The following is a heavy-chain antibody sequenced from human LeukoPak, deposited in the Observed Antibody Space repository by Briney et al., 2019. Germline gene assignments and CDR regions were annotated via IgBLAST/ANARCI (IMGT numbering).Heavy chain of an antibody. CDR1: GFPFSGYG. D-gene: IGHD5-12*01. V-gene: IGHV3-30*02. Sequence: QTGGSLRLSCAASGFPFSGYGMNWVRQAPGKGLEWVAYIRNDGSNKYYVDSEKHRFTISRDNSKNTLYLQMDSLRAEDTAVYYCAKKGHDNSGLFDYWGQGTLVTVSS. J-gene: IGHJ4*02. CDR3: AKKGHDNSGLFDY. CDR2: IRNDGSNK.